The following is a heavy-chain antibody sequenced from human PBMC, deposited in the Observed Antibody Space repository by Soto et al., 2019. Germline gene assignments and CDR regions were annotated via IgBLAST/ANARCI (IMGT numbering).Heavy chain of an antibody. V-gene: IGHV4-31*03. CDR2: IYHSGTT. CDR1: GGSISSGGYY. Sequence: QVQLQESGPGLVKPSQTLSLTCTVSGGSISSGGYYWSCIRQHPGKGLEWIGYIYHSGTTYYNPSRKGGGTISVDASKNRLARKLTSVTAAGTAVYYWARVGGNQVLGWFDPGGEGSLVTVSS. J-gene: IGHJ5*02. D-gene: IGHD2-2*01. CDR3: ARVGGNQVLGWFDP.